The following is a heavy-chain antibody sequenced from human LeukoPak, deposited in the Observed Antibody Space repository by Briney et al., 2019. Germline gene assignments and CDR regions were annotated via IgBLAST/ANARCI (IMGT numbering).Heavy chain of an antibody. CDR2: INPNTGGT. Sequence: ASVKVSCKASGYIFTGYYMHWVRQAPGQGLEWMGWINPNTGGTNYVQKFQGRVTMTRDTSISTAYMELSRLRSDDTAVYYCAGDHPMDVWGKGTTVTVSS. V-gene: IGHV1-2*02. CDR1: GYIFTGYY. J-gene: IGHJ6*03. CDR3: AGDHPMDV.